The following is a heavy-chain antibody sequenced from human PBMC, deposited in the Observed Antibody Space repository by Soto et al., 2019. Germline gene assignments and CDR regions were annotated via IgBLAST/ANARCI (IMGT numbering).Heavy chain of an antibody. Sequence: EGSLRLSCAASGFTFSTYSINWVRQAPGKGLEWVSSISSSSSYIYYADSVTGRFTIDRDKGKNSLYLQMNSVRAEDTAVYYCASDPRIQLLQDYYYGLDVWGQGTTVTV. V-gene: IGHV3-21*01. CDR3: ASDPRIQLLQDYYYGLDV. D-gene: IGHD5-18*01. J-gene: IGHJ6*02. CDR1: GFTFSTYS. CDR2: ISSSSSYI.